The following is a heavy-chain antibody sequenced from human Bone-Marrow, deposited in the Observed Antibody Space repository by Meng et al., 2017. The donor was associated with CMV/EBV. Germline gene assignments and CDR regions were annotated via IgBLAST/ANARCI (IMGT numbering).Heavy chain of an antibody. J-gene: IGHJ6*02. V-gene: IGHV3-21*01. Sequence: GESLKISCAASGFTFSSYSMNWVRQAPGKGLEWVSSISSSSSYIYYADSVKGRFTISRDNAKNSLYLQMNSLRAEDTAVYYCAVVPAATRFYYYYGMDVWGPGNTVNVSS. CDR3: AVVPAATRFYYYYGMDV. D-gene: IGHD2-2*01. CDR1: GFTFSSYS. CDR2: ISSSSSYI.